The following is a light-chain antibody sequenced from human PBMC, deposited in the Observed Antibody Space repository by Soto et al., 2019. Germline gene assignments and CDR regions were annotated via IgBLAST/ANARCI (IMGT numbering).Light chain of an antibody. CDR3: GTWDSSLSDVL. J-gene: IGLJ2*01. V-gene: IGLV1-51*01. Sequence: QSVLTQPPSVSAAPGQKVTISCSGSSSNIGDNYVSWYQQLPGTAPKLLIYDNNKRPSGIPDRFSGSKSGTSATLDITGLQTGDEADYYCGTWDSSLSDVLFGGGTKLTVL. CDR1: SSNIGDNY. CDR2: DNN.